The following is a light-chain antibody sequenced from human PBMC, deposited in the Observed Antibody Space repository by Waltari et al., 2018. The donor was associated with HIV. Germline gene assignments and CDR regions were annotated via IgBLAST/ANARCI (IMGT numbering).Light chain of an antibody. CDR3: QSGDTTGAYPVVL. V-gene: IGLV3-25*03. CDR2: KDT. CDR1: ALSTQF. Sequence: SSELTPPPSVSVSPGQTATITCSGDALSTQFSYWYQQKPGRAPSLVIYKDTQRPSGIPARFSGSTSGTTVSLTINAVQPEDEADYYCQSGDTTGAYPVVLFGGGTKLTVL. J-gene: IGLJ2*01.